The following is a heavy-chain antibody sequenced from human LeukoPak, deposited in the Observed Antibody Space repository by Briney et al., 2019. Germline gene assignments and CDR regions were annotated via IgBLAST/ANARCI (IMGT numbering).Heavy chain of an antibody. CDR1: GFTFSSYG. CDR3: ARESAYCGGDCYPNYYYYYMDV. Sequence: GSLRLSCAASGFTFSSYGMSWVRQAPGKGLEWIGSIYHSGSTYYNPSLKSRVTISVDTSKNQFSLKLSSVTAADTAVYYCARESAYCGGDCYPNYYYYYMDVWGKGTTVTVSS. CDR2: IYHSGST. D-gene: IGHD2-21*02. J-gene: IGHJ6*03. V-gene: IGHV4-38-2*02.